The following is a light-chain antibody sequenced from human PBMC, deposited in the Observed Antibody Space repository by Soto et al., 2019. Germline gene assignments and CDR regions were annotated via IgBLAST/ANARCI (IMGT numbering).Light chain of an antibody. CDR2: DVS. Sequence: QSVLTQPASVSGSPGQSITISCTGTSSDVGGYNYVSWYQQHPGKAPKLMIYDVSNRPSGVSNRFSGSNYGNTASLTISGLQAEDEADYYCSSYTSSSTLYVFGTGTKVTVL. CDR3: SSYTSSSTLYV. V-gene: IGLV2-14*01. CDR1: SSDVGGYNY. J-gene: IGLJ1*01.